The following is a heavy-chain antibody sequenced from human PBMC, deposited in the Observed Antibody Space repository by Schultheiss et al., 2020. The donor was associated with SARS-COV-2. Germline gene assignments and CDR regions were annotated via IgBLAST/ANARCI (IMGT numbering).Heavy chain of an antibody. CDR1: GGSISSYY. Sequence: SETLSLTCTVSGGSISSYYWSWIRQHPGKGLEWIGYIYYSGSTYYNPSLKSRVTISVDTSKNQFSLKLSSVTAADTAVYYCARGDVRVGALDYWGQGTLVTVSS. D-gene: IGHD1-26*01. CDR2: IYYSGST. V-gene: IGHV4-59*06. J-gene: IGHJ4*02. CDR3: ARGDVRVGALDY.